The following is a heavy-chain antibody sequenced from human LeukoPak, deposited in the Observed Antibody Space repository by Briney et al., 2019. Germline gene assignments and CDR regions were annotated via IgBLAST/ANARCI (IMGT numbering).Heavy chain of an antibody. Sequence: KTSETLSLTCAVYGGSFSGYYWSWIRQPPGKGLEWIGYIFYSGSTNYNPSLKSRVTISVDTSKNQFSLGLSSVTAADTAVYYCARGPTRYYFDCWGQGTLVTVSS. CDR2: IFYSGST. CDR1: GGSFSGYY. V-gene: IGHV4-59*01. CDR3: ARGPTRYYFDC. D-gene: IGHD4-17*01. J-gene: IGHJ4*02.